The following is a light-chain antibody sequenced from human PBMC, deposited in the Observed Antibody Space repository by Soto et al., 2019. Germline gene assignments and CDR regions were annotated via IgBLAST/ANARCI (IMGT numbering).Light chain of an antibody. Sequence: SSELTQPPSVSVAPGKTARITCGGNNIGSKSVHWYQQKPGQAPVLDIYNDNDRPSGIPERFSGSNSGNTATLTISRVEAGDEADYYCQVWDSSSDQWVFGGGTRSPS. J-gene: IGLJ3*02. CDR3: QVWDSSSDQWV. CDR1: NIGSKS. V-gene: IGLV3-21*04. CDR2: NDN.